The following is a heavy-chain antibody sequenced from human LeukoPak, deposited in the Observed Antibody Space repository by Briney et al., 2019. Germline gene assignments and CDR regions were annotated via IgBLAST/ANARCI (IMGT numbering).Heavy chain of an antibody. Sequence: GGSLRLSCAASGFAFSSYAMSWVRQAPGKGLVWVSRINSDGSSTSYADSVKGRFTISRDNAKNTLYLQMNSLRAEDTAVYYCARARDYAGDYWGQGTLVTVSS. J-gene: IGHJ4*02. CDR2: INSDGSST. CDR1: GFAFSSYA. CDR3: ARARDYAGDY. D-gene: IGHD3-16*01. V-gene: IGHV3-74*01.